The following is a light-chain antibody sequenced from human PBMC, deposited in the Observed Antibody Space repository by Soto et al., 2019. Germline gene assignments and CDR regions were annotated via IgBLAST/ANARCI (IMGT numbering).Light chain of an antibody. V-gene: IGLV2-23*01. Sequence: QSALTQPASMSGSPGQSITISCTGTSSDVGAYNFVSWYQQHTAKAPKLLIYEGTQRPSGVSSRFSGSKSGNTASLTISGLQAEDEADYYCCSYASSSSYVFGTGTKLTVL. CDR2: EGT. CDR3: CSYASSSSYV. J-gene: IGLJ1*01. CDR1: SSDVGAYNF.